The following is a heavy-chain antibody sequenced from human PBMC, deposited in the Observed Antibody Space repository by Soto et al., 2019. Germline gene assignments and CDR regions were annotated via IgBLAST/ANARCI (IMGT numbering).Heavy chain of an antibody. J-gene: IGHJ6*02. CDR3: ARGGEIVVVPAAAYYYYGMDV. V-gene: IGHV4-59*12. CDR1: GGSISSYY. D-gene: IGHD2-2*01. Sequence: ETLSLTCTVSGGSISSYYWSWIRQPPGKGLEWIGYINYSGNTNYNPSLKSRVTISVDTSKNQFSLKLSSVTAADTAVYYCARGGEIVVVPAAAYYYYGMDVWGQGTTVTVSS. CDR2: INYSGNT.